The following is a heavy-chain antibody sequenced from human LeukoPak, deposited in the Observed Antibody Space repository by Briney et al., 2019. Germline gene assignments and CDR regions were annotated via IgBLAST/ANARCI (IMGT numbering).Heavy chain of an antibody. CDR2: IYTSGST. J-gene: IGHJ4*02. CDR3: ARDQGYGDPGY. V-gene: IGHV4-61*02. CDR1: GGSISSGSYY. D-gene: IGHD4-17*01. Sequence: SETLSLTCTVSGGSISSGSYYWSWIRQPAGKGLEWIGRIYTSGSTNYDPSLKSRVTISVDTSKNQFSLKLSSVTAADTAVYYCARDQGYGDPGYWGQGTLVTVSS.